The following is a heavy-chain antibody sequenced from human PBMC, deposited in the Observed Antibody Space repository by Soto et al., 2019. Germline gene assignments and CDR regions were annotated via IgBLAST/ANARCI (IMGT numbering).Heavy chain of an antibody. CDR2: IIPILGKT. CDR3: ARGSPFDY. V-gene: IGHV1-69*05. Sequence: SVKVSCKASGGTFSSYAISWVRQAPGQGLEWMGWIIPILGKTYYVQKFQGRVTVTTDASTSTAYMELRSLRSGDTAVYYCARGSPFDYWGQGALVTVSS. CDR1: GGTFSSYA. J-gene: IGHJ4*02. D-gene: IGHD1-26*01.